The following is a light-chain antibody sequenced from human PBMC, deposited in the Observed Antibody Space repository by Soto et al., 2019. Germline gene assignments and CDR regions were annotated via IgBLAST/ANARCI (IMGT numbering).Light chain of an antibody. V-gene: IGLV2-14*01. CDR1: RTDVGGYNF. CDR2: EVS. CDR3: CSYVSSSTYV. J-gene: IGLJ1*01. Sequence: QSVLTQPASVSGSPGQSITISCTGTRTDVGGYNFVSWYQQHPGKAPKLIIYEVSNRPSGVSNRFSGSKSDNTASLTISGLQAEDEADYYCCSYVSSSTYVFGTGTKVTV.